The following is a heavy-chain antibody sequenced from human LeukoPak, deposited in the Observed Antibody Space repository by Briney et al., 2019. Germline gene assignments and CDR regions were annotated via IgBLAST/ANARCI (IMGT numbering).Heavy chain of an antibody. V-gene: IGHV3-49*04. D-gene: IGHD2-2*02. CDR2: IRSKVYGGTP. J-gene: IGHJ4*02. CDR1: GFTFGDYA. Sequence: GGSLRLSCTTSGFTFGDYAMSWVRQAPGMGLEWVGFIRSKVYGGTPEYAASVKGRFTISRDDSKSIAYLQMNSLKTEDTAVYYCTRVDCSSTSCYISHADYWGRGTLVTVSS. CDR3: TRVDCSSTSCYISHADY.